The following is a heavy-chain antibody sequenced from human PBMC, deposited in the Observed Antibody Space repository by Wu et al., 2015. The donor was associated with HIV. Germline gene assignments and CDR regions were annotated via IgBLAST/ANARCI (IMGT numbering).Heavy chain of an antibody. CDR1: GYIFNNYY. D-gene: IGHD1-26*01. Sequence: QVQLAQSGAEMKKPGASVKVSCKASGYIFNNYYVHWVRQAPGQGFEWMGGISPISETPDYAQKFQGRVTIATDKSTSTVYMEFSSLRSEDTAMYYCAGRRPEWRHFDRWGQGTLVTVSS. CDR2: ISPISETP. CDR3: AGRRPEWRHFDR. J-gene: IGHJ4*02. V-gene: IGHV1-46*02.